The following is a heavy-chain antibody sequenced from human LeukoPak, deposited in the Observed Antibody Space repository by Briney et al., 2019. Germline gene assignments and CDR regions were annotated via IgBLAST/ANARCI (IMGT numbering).Heavy chain of an antibody. CDR2: ISAYNGNT. CDR3: ARANVDTAMVTLYYGMDV. D-gene: IGHD5-18*01. V-gene: IGHV1-18*01. Sequence: ASVKVSCKASGYTFTSYGISWVRQAPGQGLEWMGWISAYNGNTNYAQKLQGRVTMTTDTSTSTAYMELRSLRSDDTAVYYCARANVDTAMVTLYYGMDVWGQGTTVTVSS. J-gene: IGHJ6*02. CDR1: GYTFTSYG.